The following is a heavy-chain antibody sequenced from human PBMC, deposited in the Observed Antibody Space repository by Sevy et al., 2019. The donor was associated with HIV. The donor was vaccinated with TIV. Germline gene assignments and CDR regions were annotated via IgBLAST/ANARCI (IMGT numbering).Heavy chain of an antibody. J-gene: IGHJ5*02. CDR3: AREDYYDASGGWVDP. V-gene: IGHV1-2*06. D-gene: IGHD3-22*01. CDR1: GYTFIDYY. CDR2: LNPNSGAT. Sequence: ASVKVSCKASGYTFIDYYIHWVRQAPGQALEWMGRLNPNSGATNYAQKFQDRVTRTRDTSISTSSMELRRLRSDDTAVEYCAREDYYDASGGWVDPWGQGTLVTVSS.